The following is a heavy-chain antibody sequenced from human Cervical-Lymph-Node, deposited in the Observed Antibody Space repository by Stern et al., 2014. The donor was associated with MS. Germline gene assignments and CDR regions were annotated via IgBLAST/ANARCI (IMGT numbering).Heavy chain of an antibody. CDR2: IDPNTGDT. Sequence: QVQLVQSGAEVRKPGASVKVSCKASGYTFIGYYMYWLRQAPGQGLEWMGWIDPNTGDTHFAQKFQGRVTMTRDTAISTVHMELNRLTFDDTAVYYCARRFCSGRNCYSRWIDYWGQGTLVTVSS. J-gene: IGHJ4*02. CDR1: GYTFIGYY. CDR3: ARRFCSGRNCYSRWIDY. V-gene: IGHV1-2*02. D-gene: IGHD2-15*01.